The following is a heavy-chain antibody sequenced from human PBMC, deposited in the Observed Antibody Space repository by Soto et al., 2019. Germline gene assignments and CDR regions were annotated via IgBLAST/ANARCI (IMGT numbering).Heavy chain of an antibody. CDR2: IYYSGNT. Sequence: SETLSLSCTVSGGSTSSDNYWSWIRQPPGKGLEWIGHIYYSGNTDYNPSLKSRLAISIDTSKNQFSLKLSSVTAADTAVYFCAREGGESSHGLYSSHSWGPGSLVTVS. J-gene: IGHJ4*02. CDR1: GGSTSSDNY. CDR3: AREGGESSHGLYSSHS. V-gene: IGHV4-30-4*01. D-gene: IGHD2-15*01.